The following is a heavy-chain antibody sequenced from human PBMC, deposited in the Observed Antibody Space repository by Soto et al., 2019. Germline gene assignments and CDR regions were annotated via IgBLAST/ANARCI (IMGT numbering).Heavy chain of an antibody. Sequence: ASVKVSCKASGYTFTSYAMHWVRQAPGQRLEWMGWINAGNGNTKYSQKFQGRVTITRDTSASTAYMELSNLRSEDTAVYYCARTPLWSGYRYFDYWGQGTLVTVSS. J-gene: IGHJ4*02. CDR1: GYTFTSYA. V-gene: IGHV1-3*01. D-gene: IGHD3-3*01. CDR3: ARTPLWSGYRYFDY. CDR2: INAGNGNT.